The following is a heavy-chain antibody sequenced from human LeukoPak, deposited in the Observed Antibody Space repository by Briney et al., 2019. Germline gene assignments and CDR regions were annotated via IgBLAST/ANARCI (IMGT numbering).Heavy chain of an antibody. CDR3: ARFSYSSSFSDY. Sequence: PSETLSLTCTVSGGSISSSSYYWGWIRQPPGKGLEWIGSIYYSGSTYYNPSLKSRVTISVDTSKNQFSLKLSSVTAADTAVYYCARFSYSSSFSDYWGQGTLVTVSS. J-gene: IGHJ4*02. D-gene: IGHD6-13*01. CDR1: GGSISSSSYY. V-gene: IGHV4-39*01. CDR2: IYYSGST.